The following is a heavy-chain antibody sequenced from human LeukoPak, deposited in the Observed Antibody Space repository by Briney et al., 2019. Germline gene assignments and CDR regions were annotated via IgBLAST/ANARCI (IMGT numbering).Heavy chain of an antibody. V-gene: IGHV3-23*01. CDR1: GFTFSSYA. CDR3: AKDKGYSGYDYGGYFDY. CDR2: ISGSGGST. J-gene: IGHJ4*02. D-gene: IGHD5-12*01. Sequence: GGSLRLSCAASGFTFSSYAMSWVRQGPGKGLEWVSAISGSGGSTYYADSVKGRFTISRDNSKNTLYLQMNSLRAEDTAVYYCAKDKGYSGYDYGGYFDYWGQGTLVTVSS.